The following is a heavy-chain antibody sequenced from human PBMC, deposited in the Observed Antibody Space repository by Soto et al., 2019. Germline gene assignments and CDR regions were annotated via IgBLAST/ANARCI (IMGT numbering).Heavy chain of an antibody. CDR2: IIPIFGTA. CDR3: GSESGYQGPYYYYGMDV. V-gene: IGHV1-69*12. CDR1: GGTFSSYA. Sequence: QVQLVQSGAEVKKPGSSVKVSCKASGGTFSSYAISWVRQAPGQGLEWMGGIIPIFGTANYAQKFQGRVTITADESTSTDYMELSSLRSEDTAVYYCGSESGYQGPYYYYGMDVWGQGTTVTVSS. J-gene: IGHJ6*02. D-gene: IGHD3-3*01.